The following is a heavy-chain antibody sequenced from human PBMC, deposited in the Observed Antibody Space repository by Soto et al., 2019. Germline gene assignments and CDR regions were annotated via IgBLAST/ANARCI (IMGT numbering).Heavy chain of an antibody. D-gene: IGHD1-26*01. J-gene: IGHJ4*02. CDR2: INPYNGDT. V-gene: IGHV1-18*04. CDR1: VYPFTTYG. CDR3: ARQYSGAYYIY. Sequence: EXSVKVSCKASVYPFTTYGINWVRQAPGQGLEWMGWINPYNGDTNYAQKVQGRVTMTTDTSTTTAYMELRRLRSDDTAVYYCARQYSGAYYIYWGQGTLVTVSS.